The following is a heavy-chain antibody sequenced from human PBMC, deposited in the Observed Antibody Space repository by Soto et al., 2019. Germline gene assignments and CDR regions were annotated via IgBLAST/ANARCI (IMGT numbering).Heavy chain of an antibody. J-gene: IGHJ4*02. CDR1: GYTFTDYG. Sequence: QVHLVQSGAEVEKPGASVKVSCKASGYTFTDYGISWVRQAPGQGLQWMGWITAFNGNTKYAQQFQGKATMTTATSTSTAYMELRRLESDDTAVYYCARISKSDFWSGYYYFFDYWGQGALVTVAS. V-gene: IGHV1-18*01. D-gene: IGHD3-3*01. CDR2: ITAFNGNT. CDR3: ARISKSDFWSGYYYFFDY.